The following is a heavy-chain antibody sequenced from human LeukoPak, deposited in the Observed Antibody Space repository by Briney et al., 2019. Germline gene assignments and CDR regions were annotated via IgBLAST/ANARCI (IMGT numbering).Heavy chain of an antibody. J-gene: IGHJ4*02. D-gene: IGHD1-26*01. CDR1: GFTFDDYA. CDR2: IRWNSGSI. CDR3: AKDPIVRTTTLLLWVDF. Sequence: PGGSLRLSCAASGFTFDDYAMHWVRQAPGRGLEGVSSIRWNSGSIGYVDSVKGRFTISRDNAKNSLYLQMNSLRPEDTAFYYCAKDPIVRTTTLLLWVDFWGQGPLVTVSS. V-gene: IGHV3-9*01.